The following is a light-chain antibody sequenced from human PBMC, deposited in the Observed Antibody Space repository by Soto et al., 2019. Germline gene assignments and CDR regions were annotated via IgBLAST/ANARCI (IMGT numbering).Light chain of an antibody. CDR2: GAS. V-gene: IGKV3-20*01. CDR3: QQYGNPPPYS. CDR1: QSVSRSL. J-gene: IGKJ2*03. Sequence: NVLTQSPGTLSLSPGERATHSCRASQSVSRSLLAWYQQKPGQAPRLLIYGASTRATGIADRFSGSGSGTDFTLTISRLEPEDFAVYYCQQYGNPPPYSFGQGTK.